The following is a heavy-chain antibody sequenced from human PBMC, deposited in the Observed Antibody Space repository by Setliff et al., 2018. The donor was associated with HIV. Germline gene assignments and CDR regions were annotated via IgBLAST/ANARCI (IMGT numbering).Heavy chain of an antibody. CDR3: ARGQGVHFWVNDAFDI. CDR2: IIPIFETT. D-gene: IGHD3-10*01. V-gene: IGHV1-69*06. Sequence: SVKVSCKASGGTFGSYAISWVRQAPGQGLEWLGGIIPIFETTNYAQKFQGRVMITAGKSTSTIYMELSSLRSDDTAVYYCARGQGVHFWVNDAFDIWGQGTMVTVSS. CDR1: GGTFGSYA. J-gene: IGHJ3*02.